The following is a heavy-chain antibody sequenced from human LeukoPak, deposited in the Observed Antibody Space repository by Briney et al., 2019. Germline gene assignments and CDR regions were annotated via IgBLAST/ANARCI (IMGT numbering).Heavy chain of an antibody. CDR3: VKDLTGTWSFDY. CDR1: GFTFSSYR. D-gene: IGHD3-9*01. Sequence: PGGSLRLSCAASGFTFSSYRMNWIRQAPGKGLEWVSYISSGSSTIYYADSVKGRFTISRDNSKNALYLQLTSLRLEDTALYYCVKDLTGTWSFDYWGQGTLVTVSS. V-gene: IGHV3-48*01. CDR2: ISSGSSTI. J-gene: IGHJ4*02.